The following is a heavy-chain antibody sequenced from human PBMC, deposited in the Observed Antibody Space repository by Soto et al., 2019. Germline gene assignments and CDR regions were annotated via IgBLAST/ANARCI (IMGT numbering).Heavy chain of an antibody. CDR1: GFTFSSYG. Sequence: QVQLVESGGGVVQPGRSLRLSCAASGFTFSSYGMHWVRQAPGKGLEWVAVISYDGSNKYYADSVKGRFTISRDNSKNKLYLQMNSLRAEDTAVYYCAKEISSSWYNWAYYYYGMDVWGQGTTVTVSS. D-gene: IGHD6-13*01. CDR3: AKEISSSWYNWAYYYYGMDV. CDR2: ISYDGSNK. V-gene: IGHV3-30*18. J-gene: IGHJ6*02.